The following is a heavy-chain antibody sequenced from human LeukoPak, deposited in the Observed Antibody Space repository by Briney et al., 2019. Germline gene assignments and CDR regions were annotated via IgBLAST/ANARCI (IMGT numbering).Heavy chain of an antibody. CDR2: INPNSGGT. D-gene: IGHD3-22*01. Sequence: ASVKVSCKASGYTFTGYYMHLVRHPPGQGLEWKGWINPNSGGTNYAQKFQGWVTITRDTSISTAYMELSRLRSDDTAVYYCARGDTSVSYYYYGMDVWGQGTTVTVSS. CDR3: ARGDTSVSYYYYGMDV. V-gene: IGHV1-2*04. J-gene: IGHJ6*02. CDR1: GYTFTGYY.